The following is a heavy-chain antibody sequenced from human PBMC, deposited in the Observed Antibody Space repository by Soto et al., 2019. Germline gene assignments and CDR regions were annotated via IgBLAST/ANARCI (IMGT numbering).Heavy chain of an antibody. Sequence: GGSLRLSCAASGFTFSSYAMSWVRQAPGKGLEWVSAISGSGGSTYYADSVKGRFTISRDNSKNTLYLQMNSLRAEATAVYYCAKGTDYDILTGYDAFDIWGQGTMVTVSS. CDR2: ISGSGGST. D-gene: IGHD3-9*01. CDR3: AKGTDYDILTGYDAFDI. V-gene: IGHV3-23*01. CDR1: GFTFSSYA. J-gene: IGHJ3*02.